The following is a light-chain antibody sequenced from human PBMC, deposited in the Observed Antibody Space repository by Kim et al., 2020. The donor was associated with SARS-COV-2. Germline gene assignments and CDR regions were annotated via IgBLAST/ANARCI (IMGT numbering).Light chain of an antibody. CDR1: SLKTSY. CDR2: GKD. CDR3: SSRDTTNSHVV. J-gene: IGLJ2*01. Sequence: SSELTQDPAVSVALGQTVKITCQGDSLKTSYATWYQQKPGQAPVLVLYGKDNRPSEIPDRFSGSSSSNTGSLTITGAQAEDEADYYCSSRDTTNSHVVFGGGTQLTVL. V-gene: IGLV3-19*01.